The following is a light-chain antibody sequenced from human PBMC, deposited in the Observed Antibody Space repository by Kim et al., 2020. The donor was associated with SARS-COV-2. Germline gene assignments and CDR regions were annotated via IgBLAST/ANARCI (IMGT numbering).Light chain of an antibody. CDR3: QQYGSSPLT. V-gene: IGKV3-20*01. CDR1: PSISSSS. Sequence: SPGERATLSCRASPSISSSSLAWYQQKPGQAPRLLIYGASSRATGIPDRFSGSGSGTDFTLTISRLEPEDFAVYYCQQYGSSPLTFGGGTKVDIK. CDR2: GAS. J-gene: IGKJ4*01.